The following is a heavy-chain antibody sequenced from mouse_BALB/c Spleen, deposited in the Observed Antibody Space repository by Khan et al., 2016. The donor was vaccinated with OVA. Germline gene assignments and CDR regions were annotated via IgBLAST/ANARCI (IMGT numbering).Heavy chain of an antibody. D-gene: IGHD1-1*01. CDR3: ARSYGRWAMDY. CDR1: GDSITSGF. V-gene: IGHV3-8*02. J-gene: IGHJ4*01. Sequence: EVQLQESGPSLVKPSQTLSLTCSVTGDSITSGFWNWIRKFPGNKFEYMGYVTYSGNTYSNPSLKSRISITRDTSTSQYYLQLNSVTTEDTATYFCARSYGRWAMDYWGQGTSVTVSS. CDR2: VTYSGNT.